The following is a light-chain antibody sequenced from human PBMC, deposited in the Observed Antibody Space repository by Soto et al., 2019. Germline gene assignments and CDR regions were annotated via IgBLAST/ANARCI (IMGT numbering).Light chain of an antibody. CDR1: QSVSVNS. CDR2: AAS. Sequence: EIVLTQSPGTLSLSPGERATLSCRASQSVSVNSLAWYQQKGGQAPRLLIYAASTRATGVPDRFSGTGSGTDFALTISRLETDDSAVYYCQQYGSSPTWTFGQGTKVDIK. J-gene: IGKJ1*01. V-gene: IGKV3-20*01. CDR3: QQYGSSPTWT.